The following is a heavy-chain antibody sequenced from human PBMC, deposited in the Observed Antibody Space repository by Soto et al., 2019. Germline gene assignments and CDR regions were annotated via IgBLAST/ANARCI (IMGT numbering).Heavy chain of an antibody. J-gene: IGHJ6*02. Sequence: QVQLVQSGAEVKKPGSSVKVSCKASGGTLKNYAVSWVRQAPGQELEWMGEIIPILYTTKYAQKVQGRVTIDADSSMTKAYMELTSLRSGDMAVYYCARGASQHMVGPYYYYGMDVWGQGTTVTVSS. CDR1: GGTLKNYA. D-gene: IGHD6-13*01. V-gene: IGHV1-69*01. CDR3: ARGASQHMVGPYYYYGMDV. CDR2: IIPILYTT.